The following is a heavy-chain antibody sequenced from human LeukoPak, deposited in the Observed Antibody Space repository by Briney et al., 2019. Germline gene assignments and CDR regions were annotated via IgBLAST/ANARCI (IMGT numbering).Heavy chain of an antibody. CDR1: GGTFSSYA. Sequence: SVKVSCKASGGTFSSYAISWVRQAPGQGLEWMGGIIPVFGTADYAQKFQGRVTITADESTSTAYMELSSLRSEDTAVYYCASSPMVRGVMGLGYYYYMDVWGKGTTVTISS. J-gene: IGHJ6*03. D-gene: IGHD3-10*01. V-gene: IGHV1-69*13. CDR3: ASSPMVRGVMGLGYYYYMDV. CDR2: IIPVFGTA.